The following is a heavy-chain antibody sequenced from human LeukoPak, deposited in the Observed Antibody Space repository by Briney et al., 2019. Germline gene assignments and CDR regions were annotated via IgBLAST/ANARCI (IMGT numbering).Heavy chain of an antibody. D-gene: IGHD3-22*01. CDR2: ISGSGGST. V-gene: IGHV3-23*01. CDR1: GFTFSSYA. Sequence: GGSLRLSCAASGFTFSSYAMSRVRQAPGKGLEWVSAISGSGGSTCYADSVKGRFTISRDNSKNTLYLQMNSLRAEDTAVYYCAKADSSGYYPLDYWGQGTLVTVSS. CDR3: AKADSSGYYPLDY. J-gene: IGHJ4*02.